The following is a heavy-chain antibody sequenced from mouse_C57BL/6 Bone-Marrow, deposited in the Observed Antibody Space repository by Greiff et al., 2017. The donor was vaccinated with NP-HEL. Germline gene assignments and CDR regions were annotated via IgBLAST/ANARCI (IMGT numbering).Heavy chain of an antibody. D-gene: IGHD1-1*01. CDR2: IHPNSGST. CDR1: GYTFTSYW. Sequence: QVQLQQPGAELVKPGASVKLSCKASGYTFTSYWMHWVKQRPGQGLEWIGMIHPNSGSTNYNEKFKSKATLTVDKSSSTAYMQLSSLTSEDSAVYYCARDITTVVVRYFDVWGTGTTVTVSS. V-gene: IGHV1-64*01. CDR3: ARDITTVVVRYFDV. J-gene: IGHJ1*03.